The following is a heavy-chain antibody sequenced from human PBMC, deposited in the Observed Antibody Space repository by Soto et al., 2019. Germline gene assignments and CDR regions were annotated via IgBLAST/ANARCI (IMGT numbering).Heavy chain of an antibody. CDR2: IRSKAYGGTT. V-gene: IGHV3-49*04. Sequence: EVQLVESGGGLVQPGRSLRLSCTASGFTFGDYAMSWVRQAPGKGLEWVGFIRSKAYGGTTEYAASVKGRFTISRDDSKSIAYLQMNSLKTEDTAVYYCTREMATRGGNWFDPWGQGTLVTVSS. CDR3: TREMATRGGNWFDP. D-gene: IGHD5-12*01. J-gene: IGHJ5*02. CDR1: GFTFGDYA.